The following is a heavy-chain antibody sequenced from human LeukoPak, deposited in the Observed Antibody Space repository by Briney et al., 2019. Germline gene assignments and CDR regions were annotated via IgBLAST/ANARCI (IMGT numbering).Heavy chain of an antibody. J-gene: IGHJ4*02. CDR2: IIRTGTTI. CDR3: VAGVALDY. D-gene: IGHD3-3*01. CDR1: GLNFSAYY. Sequence: PGGSLRLSCVASGLNFSAYYMTWIRWAPGNGLEAPGKGLEWLSHIIRTGTTIYYADSVKGRFTISRDNAKSSLYLHMTSLRAEDTAVYYCVAGVALDYWGQGALVTVSS. V-gene: IGHV3-11*01.